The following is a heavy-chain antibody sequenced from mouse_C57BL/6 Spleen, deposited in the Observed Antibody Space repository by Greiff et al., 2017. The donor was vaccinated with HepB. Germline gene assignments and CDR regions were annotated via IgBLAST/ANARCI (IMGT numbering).Heavy chain of an antibody. D-gene: IGHD2-2*01. CDR1: GYSFSSSW. CDR2: IYPGDGDT. J-gene: IGHJ2*01. CDR3: ARLLMVTGFDY. Sequence: QVQLQQSGPELVKPGASVKISCKASGYSFSSSWMNWVKPRPGKGLEWIGRIYPGDGDTNYNGKFKGKATLTADKSSSTAYMQLSSLTSEDAAVYYCARLLMVTGFDYWGKGTTLTVSS. V-gene: IGHV1-82*01.